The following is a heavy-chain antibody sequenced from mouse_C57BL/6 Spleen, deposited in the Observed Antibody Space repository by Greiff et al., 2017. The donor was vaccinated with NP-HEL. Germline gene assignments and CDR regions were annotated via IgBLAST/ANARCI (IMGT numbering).Heavy chain of an antibody. J-gene: IGHJ4*01. CDR3: AAYDYYGMDY. Sequence: VQLQQSGPGLVQPSQSLSITCTVSGFSLTSSGVHWVRQSPGKGLEWLGVIWSGGSTDYTAAFISRLSTSKDNSKSHVYFIMNSLQADDTAIDYCAAYDYYGMDYWGQGTSVTVSS. D-gene: IGHD6-5*01. CDR1: GFSLTSSG. V-gene: IGHV2-2*01. CDR2: IWSGGST.